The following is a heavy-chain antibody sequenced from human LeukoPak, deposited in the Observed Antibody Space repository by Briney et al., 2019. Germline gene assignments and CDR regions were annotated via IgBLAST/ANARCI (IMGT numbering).Heavy chain of an antibody. CDR3: ARSVANRRVYYYYYYMDV. V-gene: IGHV3-53*01. CDR2: IYSGGST. Sequence: AGGSLRLSCAASGFTVSSNYMSWVRQAPGKGLEWVSVIYSGGSTYYADSVKGRFTISRDNSKNTLYLQMNSLRAEDTAVYYCARSVANRRVYYYYYYMDVWGKGTTVTVSS. D-gene: IGHD5-12*01. CDR1: GFTVSSNY. J-gene: IGHJ6*03.